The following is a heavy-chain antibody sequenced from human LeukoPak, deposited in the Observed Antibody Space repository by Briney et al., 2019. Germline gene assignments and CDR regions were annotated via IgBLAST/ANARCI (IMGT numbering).Heavy chain of an antibody. Sequence: ASVKVSCKASGYTFSDYYIHWVRQAPGQGLEWMGWIDPKNGGTKSAQKFQGRVTMTRDTSIRTAYMELSRLRSDDTAGYYCARGRLSGSGSYWGQGALVIVSS. CDR2: IDPKNGGT. CDR1: GYTFSDYY. D-gene: IGHD1-26*01. CDR3: ARGRLSGSGSY. J-gene: IGHJ4*02. V-gene: IGHV1-2*02.